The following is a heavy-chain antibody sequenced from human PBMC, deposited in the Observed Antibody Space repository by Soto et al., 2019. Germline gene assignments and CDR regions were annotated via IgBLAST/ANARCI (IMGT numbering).Heavy chain of an antibody. J-gene: IGHJ4*02. CDR2: MNPNSGNT. D-gene: IGHD1-26*01. CDR1: GYTFTGYD. V-gene: IGHV1-8*01. CDR3: AGEKVGTTGIDF. Sequence: QAQLVQAGAEVKKPGASVKVSCKASGYTFTGYDINWVRQATGQGLAWMGWMNPNSGNTGYAQNFQGRVTMTRDNSITTAYVELTSLRDDDSAVYYCAGEKVGTTGIDFWGQGTLVTVSS.